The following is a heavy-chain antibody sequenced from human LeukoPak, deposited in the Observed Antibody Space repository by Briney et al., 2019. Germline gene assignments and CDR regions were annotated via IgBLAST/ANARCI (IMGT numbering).Heavy chain of an antibody. V-gene: IGHV4-38-2*02. CDR3: ARQTGSGLFILP. Sequence: SETLSLTCTVSGYSIRSGFYWGWIRQPPGKGLEWIGNIYHSGITYYTPSLKSRVTISVDTSKNQFYLKLTSVTAADTAVYYCARQTGSGLFILPGGQGTLVTVSS. CDR2: IYHSGIT. J-gene: IGHJ4*02. CDR1: GYSIRSGFY. D-gene: IGHD3/OR15-3a*01.